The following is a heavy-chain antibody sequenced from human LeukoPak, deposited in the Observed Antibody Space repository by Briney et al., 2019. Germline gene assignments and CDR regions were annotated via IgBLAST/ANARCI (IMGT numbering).Heavy chain of an antibody. D-gene: IGHD3-22*01. CDR2: IYYSGST. CDR1: GGSISSDDYY. Sequence: SETLSLTCTVSGGSISSDDYYWSWIRQPPGKGLEWIGYIYYSGSTYKNPSLKSRVTISVDTSKNQFSLKLSSVTAADTAVYYCAREAGDDSSGYYHRRFLDYWGQGTLVTVSS. V-gene: IGHV4-30-4*01. CDR3: AREAGDDSSGYYHRRFLDY. J-gene: IGHJ4*02.